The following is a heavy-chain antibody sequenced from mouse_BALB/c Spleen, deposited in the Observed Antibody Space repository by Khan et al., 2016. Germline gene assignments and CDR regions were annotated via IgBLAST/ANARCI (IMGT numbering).Heavy chain of an antibody. CDR2: ILPRSGTT. CDR1: GYTFSSYW. Sequence: QVQLQQSGAELMKPGASGKISCKATGYTFSSYWIEWVKQRPGHGLEWIGEILPRSGTTNYYEKFKGKATFTADTSSNTAYMQLSSLTSEDSAVYYCARRSNPDYWGQGTTLTVSS. CDR3: ARRSNPDY. J-gene: IGHJ2*01. D-gene: IGHD4-1*01. V-gene: IGHV1-9*01.